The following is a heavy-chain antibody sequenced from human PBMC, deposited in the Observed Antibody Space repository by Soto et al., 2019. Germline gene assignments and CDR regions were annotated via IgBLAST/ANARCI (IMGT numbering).Heavy chain of an antibody. V-gene: IGHV4-30-4*01. CDR2: IYYSGST. Sequence: SETLSLTCTVSGGSISSGDYYWSWIRQPPGKGLEWIGYIYYSGSTYYNPSLKSRVTISVDTSKNQFSLKLSSVTAADTAVYYCATSHRGSFFDYWGQGTLVTVSS. CDR1: GGSISSGDYY. D-gene: IGHD1-26*01. J-gene: IGHJ4*02. CDR3: ATSHRGSFFDY.